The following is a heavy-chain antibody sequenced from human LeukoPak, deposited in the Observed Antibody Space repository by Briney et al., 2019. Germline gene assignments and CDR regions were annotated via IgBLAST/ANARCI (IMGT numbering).Heavy chain of an antibody. V-gene: IGHV3-9*01. CDR2: ISWNSGSI. J-gene: IGHJ4*02. Sequence: PGGSLRLSCAASGFTFDDYAMHWVRQAPGKGLEWVSGISWNSGSIGYADSVKGRFTITRDNAKNSLYLQMNSLRAEDTALYYCAKDLEYYYGSGIDYWGQGTLVTVSS. D-gene: IGHD3-10*01. CDR1: GFTFDDYA. CDR3: AKDLEYYYGSGIDY.